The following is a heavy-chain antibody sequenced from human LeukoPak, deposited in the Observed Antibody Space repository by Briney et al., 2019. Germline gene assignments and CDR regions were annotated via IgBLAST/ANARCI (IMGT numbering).Heavy chain of an antibody. CDR1: GFTSSSYA. D-gene: IGHD3-22*01. Sequence: HTGGSLRLSCAASGFTSSSYAMSWVRQAPGRGLEWVSANSGGGGSTYYADSVKGRFTISRDNSKNPLYLQMNSLRAEDTAVYYCAKDGGYYDSSGYLYWYFDLWGRGTLVTVSS. J-gene: IGHJ2*01. CDR3: AKDGGYYDSSGYLYWYFDL. CDR2: NSGGGGST. V-gene: IGHV3-23*01.